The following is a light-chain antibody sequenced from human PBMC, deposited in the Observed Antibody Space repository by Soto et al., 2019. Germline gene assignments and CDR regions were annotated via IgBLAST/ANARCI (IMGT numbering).Light chain of an antibody. Sequence: QSALTQPASVSGSPGQSITISCTGTSSDVGGYNYVSWYQQHPGKAPKLMIYEVSNRPSGVSNRFSGSKSGNTAYLTISGLQAEDEADYFCNSYGSTSTRYVFGTGTKLTVL. CDR2: EVS. CDR3: NSYGSTSTRYV. J-gene: IGLJ1*01. V-gene: IGLV2-14*01. CDR1: SSDVGGYNY.